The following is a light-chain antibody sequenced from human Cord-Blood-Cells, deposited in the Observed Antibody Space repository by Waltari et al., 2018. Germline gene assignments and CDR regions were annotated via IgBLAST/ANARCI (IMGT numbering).Light chain of an antibody. CDR2: GAS. CDR1: QSVSSN. Sequence: EIVMTQSPPTLSVSPGGIATLSCRASQSVSSNLAWYQQKPGQAPRLLIYGASTRATGIPARFSGSGSGTEFTLTISSLQSEDFAVYYCQQYNNWPLTFGGGTKVEIK. V-gene: IGKV3-15*01. CDR3: QQYNNWPLT. J-gene: IGKJ4*01.